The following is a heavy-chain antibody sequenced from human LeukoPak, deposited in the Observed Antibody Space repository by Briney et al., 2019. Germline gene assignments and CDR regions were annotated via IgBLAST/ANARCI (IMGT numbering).Heavy chain of an antibody. Sequence: PGGSLRLSCAASGFTFTNYAMHWVRQAPGKGLEWVAFIRYDGSLKYYLDSVKGRFTISRDNSKNTLYLQMNSLRAEDTALYYCAKSPYYYDSSGYGMDVWGQGTTVTVSS. D-gene: IGHD3-22*01. CDR3: AKSPYYYDSSGYGMDV. CDR2: IRYDGSLK. CDR1: GFTFTNYA. V-gene: IGHV3-30*02. J-gene: IGHJ6*02.